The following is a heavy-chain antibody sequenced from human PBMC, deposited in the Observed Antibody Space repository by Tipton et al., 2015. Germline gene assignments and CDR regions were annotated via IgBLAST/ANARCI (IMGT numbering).Heavy chain of an antibody. V-gene: IGHV3-23*01. CDR2: ISGTGGTT. Sequence: SLRLSCAASGFTFNIYAMSWVRQAPGQGLEWVSSISGTGGTTYYAESARGRFTISRDNSKNTLYLQMNSLRVEDTAVYYCAREDAGDYGMDVWGQGTTVTVPS. D-gene: IGHD1-14*01. CDR1: GFTFNIYA. CDR3: AREDAGDYGMDV. J-gene: IGHJ6*02.